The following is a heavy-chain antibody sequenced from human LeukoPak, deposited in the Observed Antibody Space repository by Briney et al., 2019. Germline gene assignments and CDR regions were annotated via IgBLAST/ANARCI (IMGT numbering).Heavy chain of an antibody. J-gene: IGHJ4*02. Sequence: SQTLSLTCTVSGGSISSGDYYWSWIRQPPGKGLEWIGYIYYSGSTYYNPSLKSRVTISVDTSKNQFSLKLSSVTAADTAVYYCASASDYGGNFDYWGQGTLDTVSS. CDR3: ASASDYGGNFDY. CDR2: IYYSGST. D-gene: IGHD4-23*01. CDR1: GGSISSGDYY. V-gene: IGHV4-30-4*01.